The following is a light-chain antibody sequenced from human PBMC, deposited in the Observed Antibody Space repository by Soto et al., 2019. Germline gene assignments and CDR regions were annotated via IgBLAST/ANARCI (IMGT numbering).Light chain of an antibody. V-gene: IGKV3-15*01. J-gene: IGKJ3*01. Sequence: EIVMTQSPATLSVSPGESATLSCRASQSVSHNLAWYQQKPGQAPRLLISGASTRATDIPARISGSGSGTEFTLTISSLQSEDFAVYYCQQYNNWPIFTFGPGTKVDIK. CDR3: QQYNNWPIFT. CDR1: QSVSHN. CDR2: GAS.